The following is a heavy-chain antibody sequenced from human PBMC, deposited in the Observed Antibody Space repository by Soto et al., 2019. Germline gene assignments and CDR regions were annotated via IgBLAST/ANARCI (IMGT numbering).Heavy chain of an antibody. D-gene: IGHD1-26*01. CDR3: ARDIVGATKGIGAFDI. Sequence: QSQTLSLTCAISGDSVSSNSAAWNWIRQSPSRGLEWLGRTYYRSKWYNDYAVSVKSRITINPDTSKNQFSLQLNSVTPEDTAVYYGARDIVGATKGIGAFDIWGQGTMVTVSS. V-gene: IGHV6-1*01. CDR2: TYYRSKWYN. J-gene: IGHJ3*02. CDR1: GDSVSSNSAA.